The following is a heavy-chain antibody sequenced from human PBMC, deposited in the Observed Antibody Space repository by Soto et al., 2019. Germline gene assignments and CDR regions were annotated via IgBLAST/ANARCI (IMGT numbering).Heavy chain of an antibody. CDR1: GFSLSTTRVG. CDR2: IYWDDNK. Sequence: QITLKESGPTLVKPTQTLTLTCTFSGFSLSTTRVGVGWIRQPPGKALECLALIYWDDNKRYSPFLKSRLTITKHTSKEQVVLTMTTMDPMDTATYFCAHTLVAGLGYYFDYWGQGTLGTVSS. D-gene: IGHD6-19*01. CDR3: AHTLVAGLGYYFDY. J-gene: IGHJ4*02. V-gene: IGHV2-5*02.